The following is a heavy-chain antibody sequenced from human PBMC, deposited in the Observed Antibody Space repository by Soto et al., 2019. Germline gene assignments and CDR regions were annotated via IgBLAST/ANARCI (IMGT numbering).Heavy chain of an antibody. D-gene: IGHD3-3*01. V-gene: IGHV3-23*01. Sequence: EVQLLESGGGLVQPGGSLRLSCAVSGFTFSSYAMNWVRQAPGKGLEWVSAISSSGVSTYYADSVKGRFTISRDNAKTTLYLQMNSLRAEDTAVYYCAKIPYLKYEKLDYWGQGTLVTVSS. CDR1: GFTFSSYA. J-gene: IGHJ4*02. CDR2: ISSSGVST. CDR3: AKIPYLKYEKLDY.